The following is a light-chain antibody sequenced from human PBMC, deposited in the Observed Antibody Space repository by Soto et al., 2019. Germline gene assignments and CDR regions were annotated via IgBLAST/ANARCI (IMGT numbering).Light chain of an antibody. V-gene: IGKV1-5*03. CDR1: QSISSW. Sequence: DIQMTQSPSILSASVGDRVTITCRASQSISSWLAWYQQKPGKAPNLLIYKASHLENGVPSRFSGSGSGTEFTLTVSSLQPDDFATYYCQQYSDSPWTFGQGTKVDIK. J-gene: IGKJ1*01. CDR3: QQYSDSPWT. CDR2: KAS.